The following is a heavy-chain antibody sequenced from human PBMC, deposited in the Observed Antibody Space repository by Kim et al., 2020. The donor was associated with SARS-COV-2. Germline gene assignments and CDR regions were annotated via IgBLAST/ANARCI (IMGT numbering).Heavy chain of an antibody. CDR1: GGSFSGYY. CDR3: ARGPGYSSSWYGLGYYYG. J-gene: IGHJ6*01. D-gene: IGHD6-13*01. CDR2: INHSGST. Sequence: SETLSLTCAVYGGSFSGYYWSWIRQPPGKGLEWIGEINHSGSTNYNPSLKSRVTISVDTSKNQFSLKLSSVTAADTAVYYCARGPGYSSSWYGLGYYYG. V-gene: IGHV4-34*01.